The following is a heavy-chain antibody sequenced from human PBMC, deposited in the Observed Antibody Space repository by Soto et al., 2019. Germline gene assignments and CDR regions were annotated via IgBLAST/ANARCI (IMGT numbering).Heavy chain of an antibody. J-gene: IGHJ4*02. CDR2: IYASGST. CDR1: GGSISSAY. CDR3: ARACSSTSCYDVFDY. D-gene: IGHD2-2*01. V-gene: IGHV4-4*07. Sequence: SETLSLTCTVSGGSISSAYWSWIRQPAGKGLEWIGRIYASGSTNYNPSLKSRVTMSVDTSKNQFSLKLRSVTAADTAVYYCARACSSTSCYDVFDYWGQGTLVTVS.